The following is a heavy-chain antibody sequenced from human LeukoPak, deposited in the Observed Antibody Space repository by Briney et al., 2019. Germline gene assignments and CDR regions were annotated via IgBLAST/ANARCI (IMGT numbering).Heavy chain of an antibody. CDR1: GGSISSGSYY. Sequence: SETLSLTCTVSGGSISSGSYYWGWIRRPPGKGLEWIGSIYYSGSTYYNPSLKSRVTISVDTSKNQLSLKLSSVTAADTAMYYCASPRGGGRSNYYFDYWGQGTLVTVSS. CDR2: IYYSGST. J-gene: IGHJ4*02. V-gene: IGHV4-39*01. D-gene: IGHD1-26*01. CDR3: ASPRGGGRSNYYFDY.